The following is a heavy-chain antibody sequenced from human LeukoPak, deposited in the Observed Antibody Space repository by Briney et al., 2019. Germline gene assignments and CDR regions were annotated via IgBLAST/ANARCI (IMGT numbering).Heavy chain of an antibody. CDR3: PKVLDGGGDCFSALVFFNI. Sequence: GGSLRLSCAASGFTFSSYEMNWVRQAPGKGLEWVSYISSSGSTIYYADSVKGRFTISRDNSKNTVYLQMNSLRADDTAVYYCPKVLDGGGDCFSALVFFNIGGKGTMVTVSS. V-gene: IGHV3-48*03. D-gene: IGHD2-21*02. CDR2: ISSSGSTI. J-gene: IGHJ3*02. CDR1: GFTFSSYE.